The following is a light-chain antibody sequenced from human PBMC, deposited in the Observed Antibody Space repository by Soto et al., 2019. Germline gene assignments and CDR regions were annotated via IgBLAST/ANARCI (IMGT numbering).Light chain of an antibody. Sequence: QSALTQPASGSGSPGQSITISFTGTSSDVGSYNIVSWYQQHPGKAPKLMIYEGSKRPSGVSDRFSGSKSGNTASLTISGLQAEDEAYYYCCSYAGSSNVVFGGGTKLTVL. J-gene: IGLJ2*01. CDR2: EGS. V-gene: IGLV2-23*01. CDR3: CSYAGSSNVV. CDR1: SSDVGSYNI.